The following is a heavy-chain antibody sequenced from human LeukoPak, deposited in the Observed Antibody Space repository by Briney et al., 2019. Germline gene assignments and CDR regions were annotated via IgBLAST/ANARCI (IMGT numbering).Heavy chain of an antibody. J-gene: IGHJ4*02. V-gene: IGHV3-21*01. Sequence: GGSLTLSCRASGFTFRNYNMNWVRQAPGKGLEWVSSISSSSTYIFYADSVKGRFAISRDNAKNSLYLQMSSLRAEDTAVYYCARYSGTYRDYWGQGTLVTVSS. D-gene: IGHD1-26*01. CDR1: GFTFRNYN. CDR3: ARYSGTYRDY. CDR2: ISSSSTYI.